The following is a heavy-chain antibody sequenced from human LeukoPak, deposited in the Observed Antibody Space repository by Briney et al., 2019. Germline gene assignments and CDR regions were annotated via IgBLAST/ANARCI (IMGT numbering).Heavy chain of an antibody. D-gene: IGHD3-10*01. CDR2: IRESGEST. CDR1: GFSFSSYD. J-gene: IGHJ4*02. V-gene: IGHV3-23*01. CDR3: ALTDGSGSYWLY. Sequence: GGSLRLSCAASGFSFSSYDMSWVRQAPGKGLEWVSAIRESGESTYYADSVKGRFTISRDNSRNMLYLQMSSLRAEDTAVYYCALTDGSGSYWLYWGQEPWSPSPQ.